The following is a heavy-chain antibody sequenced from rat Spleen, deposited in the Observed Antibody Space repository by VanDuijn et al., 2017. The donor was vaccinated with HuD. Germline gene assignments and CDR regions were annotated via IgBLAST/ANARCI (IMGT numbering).Heavy chain of an antibody. CDR3: ARDYYPGITTYWFAY. CDR2: INSAGST. V-gene: IGHV3-3*01. CDR1: GYSITSSLR. D-gene: IGHD1-4*01. Sequence: EVQLQESGPGLVKPSQSLSLTCSVIGYSITSSLRWNWIRKFPGNRLEWMGYINSAGSTIYNPPLESRISITIDTFKNQFFLQVNSVTSEDTATYYCARDYYPGITTYWFAYWGQGTLVTVSS. J-gene: IGHJ3*01.